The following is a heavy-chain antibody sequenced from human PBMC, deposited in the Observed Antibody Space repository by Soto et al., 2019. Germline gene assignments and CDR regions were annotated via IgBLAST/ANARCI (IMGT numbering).Heavy chain of an antibody. D-gene: IGHD3-3*01. J-gene: IGHJ6*02. CDR1: GGSISSYY. CDR3: ARGVYDFWSGLNGMDV. CDR2: IYTSGST. Sequence: QVQLQESGPGLVKPSETLFLTCTVSGGSISSYYWSWIRQPAGKGLEWIGRIYTSGSTNYNPSLKRRVTMSVDKSKNQFSLKLSSVTAADTAVYYCARGVYDFWSGLNGMDVWGQGTTVNVSS. V-gene: IGHV4-4*07.